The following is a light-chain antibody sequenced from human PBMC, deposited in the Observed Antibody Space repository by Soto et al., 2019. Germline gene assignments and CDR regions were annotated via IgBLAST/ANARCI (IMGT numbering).Light chain of an antibody. CDR2: EGS. Sequence: QSALTQPASVSGSPGQSITISCTGTSSDVGSYNLVSWYQQHPGKAPKLMIYEGSKRPSGVSNRFSGSKSGNTASLTISGLQAEDESDYYCCSYAGSSTLLFGGGNKLTVL. J-gene: IGLJ2*01. CDR3: CSYAGSSTLL. V-gene: IGLV2-23*03. CDR1: SSDVGSYNL.